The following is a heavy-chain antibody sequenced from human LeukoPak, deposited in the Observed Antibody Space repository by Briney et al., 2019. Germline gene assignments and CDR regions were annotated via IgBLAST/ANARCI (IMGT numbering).Heavy chain of an antibody. D-gene: IGHD6-19*01. CDR3: ARAGLSGWYEGY. Sequence: PGGSLRLSCAASGFTFSDYNMNWVRQSPEKGLEWVSSITSGTTYIYYADSVRGRFTLSRDNAKNSLYLQMNSLRAEDTAVYYCARAGLSGWYEGYWGQGTLVTVSS. CDR1: GFTFSDYN. J-gene: IGHJ4*02. CDR2: ITSGTTYI. V-gene: IGHV3-21*01.